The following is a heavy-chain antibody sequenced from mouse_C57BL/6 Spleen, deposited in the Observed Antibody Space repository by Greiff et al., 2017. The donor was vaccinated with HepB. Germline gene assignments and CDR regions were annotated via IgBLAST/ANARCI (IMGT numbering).Heavy chain of an antibody. V-gene: IGHV1-69*01. J-gene: IGHJ3*01. CDR1: GYTFTSYW. Sequence: QVQLQQSGAELVMPGASVKLSCKASGYTFTSYWMHWVKQRPGQGLEWIGEIDPSDSYTNYNQKFKGKSTLTVDKSSSTAYMQLSSLTSEDSAVYYCARRGKAGFAYWGQGTLVTVSA. CDR2: IDPSDSYT. CDR3: ARRGKAGFAY.